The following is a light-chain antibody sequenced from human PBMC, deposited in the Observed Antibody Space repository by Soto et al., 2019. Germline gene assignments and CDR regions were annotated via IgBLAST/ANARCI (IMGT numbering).Light chain of an antibody. J-gene: IGKJ5*01. Sequence: DVVITQTPPSLSFAPRQPASISCTSSQSLLHITGETFLFWYLQKPGQSPQLLIYEVSTRVSGVPDRFSGSGSGTDFTLEISRVETDDVGIYYCMQSTQLPPTFGQGTRLEIK. CDR1: QSLLHITGETF. CDR2: EVS. CDR3: MQSTQLPPT. V-gene: IGKV2D-29*02.